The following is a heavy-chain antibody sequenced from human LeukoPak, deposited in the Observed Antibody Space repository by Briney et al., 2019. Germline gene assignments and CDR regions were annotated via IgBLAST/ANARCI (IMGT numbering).Heavy chain of an antibody. V-gene: IGHV3-74*01. CDR2: IHGDGSSP. CDR3: ARDGSLPDY. Sequence: PGGSLRLSCAASGFTFSHYWMHWVRQVPGKGLVWVSRIHGDGSSPIYADFVKGRFTISRDNAKNTLYLQMNSLGVEDGGIYYCARDGSLPDYWGQGTLVTVSS. D-gene: IGHD1-1*01. J-gene: IGHJ4*02. CDR1: GFTFSHYW.